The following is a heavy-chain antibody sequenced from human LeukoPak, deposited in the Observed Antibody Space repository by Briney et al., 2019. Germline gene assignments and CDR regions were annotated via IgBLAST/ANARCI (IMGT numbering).Heavy chain of an antibody. V-gene: IGHV1-18*01. CDR3: ARGLNWNYDLGWVAP. CDR1: GYTYDNYD. CDR2: ISGYNGKT. D-gene: IGHD1-7*01. Sequence: AASVKVSCKTSGYTYDNYDINWVRQATGQGLEWMGWISGYNGKTNYAQKFQGRVTLTTDTSTSTAYMELRSLGSDDTAIYYCARGLNWNYDLGWVAPWGQGTLVAVSS. J-gene: IGHJ5*02.